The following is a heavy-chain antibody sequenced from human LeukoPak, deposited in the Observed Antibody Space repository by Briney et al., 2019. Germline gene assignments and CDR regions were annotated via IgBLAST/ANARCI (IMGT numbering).Heavy chain of an antibody. CDR3: AARGVVVTATRDAFDI. CDR2: VSSTGGTT. V-gene: IGHV3-23*01. J-gene: IGHJ3*02. CDR1: GFTFSTYG. D-gene: IGHD2-21*02. Sequence: GGSLRLSCAASGFTFSTYGMSWVRQAPGKGLEWVSAVSSTGGTTYYADSVKGRFTISRDNSKNTLFLQMNSLRAEDTAVYYCAARGVVVTATRDAFDIWGQGTMVTVSS.